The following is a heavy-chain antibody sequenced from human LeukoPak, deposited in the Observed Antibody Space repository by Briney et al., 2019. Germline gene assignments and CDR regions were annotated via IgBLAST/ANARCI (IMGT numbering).Heavy chain of an antibody. CDR2: IYYSGST. D-gene: IGHD6-13*01. V-gene: IGHV4-59*01. CDR3: ARVELIAAAVDY. CDR1: GGSISSYY. Sequence: SETLSLTCTVSGGSISSYYWSWIRQPPGKGLEWIGYIYYSGSTNYNPSLKSRVTISVDTSKNQFSLKLSSVTAADTAVYYCARVELIAAAVDYWGQGTLVTVSS. J-gene: IGHJ4*02.